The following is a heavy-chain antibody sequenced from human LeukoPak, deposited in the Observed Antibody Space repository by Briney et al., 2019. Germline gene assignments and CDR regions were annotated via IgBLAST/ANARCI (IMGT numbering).Heavy chain of an antibody. D-gene: IGHD4/OR15-4a*01. Sequence: RPGGSLRLSCAASGFRFNTYWMSWVRQAPGKGLEWVANIKQDGNEKYYADSVKGRFTISRDNGKNSLDLQMNSLRADDTAVYYCARDTLGEGEDANYAVYYFDYWGQGTVVTVSS. CDR2: IKQDGNEK. J-gene: IGHJ4*02. V-gene: IGHV3-7*01. CDR1: GFRFNTYW. CDR3: ARDTLGEGEDANYAVYYFDY.